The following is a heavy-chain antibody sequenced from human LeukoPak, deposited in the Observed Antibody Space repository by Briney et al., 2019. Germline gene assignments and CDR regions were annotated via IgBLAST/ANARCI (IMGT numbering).Heavy chain of an antibody. J-gene: IGHJ4*02. V-gene: IGHV3-23*01. Sequence: GGSLRLSCAASGFTFSSYGMTWVRQAPGKGLEWVSGISDSGYTTYYADSVKGRFTISRDNSKNTLYLQMNSLRAEETAVYYCAKGIERTTVTTFDYWGQGTLVTVSS. D-gene: IGHD4-17*01. CDR3: AKGIERTTVTTFDY. CDR2: ISDSGYTT. CDR1: GFTFSSYG.